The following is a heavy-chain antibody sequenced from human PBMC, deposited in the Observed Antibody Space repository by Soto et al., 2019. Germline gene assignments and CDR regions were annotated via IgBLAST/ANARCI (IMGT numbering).Heavy chain of an antibody. CDR2: ISAYNGNT. D-gene: IGHD5-18*01. V-gene: IGHV1-18*04. J-gene: IGHJ4*02. CDR3: FREEDTAMVDY. Sequence: GATVKVSCKTSGYTFTCYGISWVRQAPGQGLEWMRWISAYNGNTNYAEKLQGRVTMTTDTSTSTAYMELRILRSDHTAVYYCFREEDTAMVDYWGQGTLVTVSS. CDR1: GYTFTCYG.